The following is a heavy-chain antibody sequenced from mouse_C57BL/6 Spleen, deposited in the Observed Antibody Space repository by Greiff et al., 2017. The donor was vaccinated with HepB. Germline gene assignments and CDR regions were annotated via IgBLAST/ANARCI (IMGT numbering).Heavy chain of an antibody. J-gene: IGHJ2*01. D-gene: IGHD1-1*01. CDR1: GYTFTSYW. CDR3: AIYYSGSSSDSFDY. V-gene: IGHV1-52*01. Sequence: QVQLQQPGAELVRPGSSVKLSCKASGYTFTSYWMHWVKQRPIQGLEWIGNIDPSDSETHYNQKFKDKATLTVDKSSSTAYMQLSSLTSEDSAVYYCAIYYSGSSSDSFDYWAQGTTPTVSS. CDR2: IDPSDSET.